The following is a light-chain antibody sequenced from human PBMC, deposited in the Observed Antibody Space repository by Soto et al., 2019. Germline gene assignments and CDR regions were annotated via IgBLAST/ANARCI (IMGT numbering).Light chain of an antibody. CDR3: VLYMAKGIWV. CDR2: STY. J-gene: IGLJ1*01. V-gene: IGLV8-61*01. CDR1: SGSVSTNYY. Sequence: QTVVTQEPSFSVSPGGTVTLTCGLTSGSVSTNYYPSWYQQAPGQAPRTLIYSTYTRSSGVPDRFSGSILGNKVALTITGAQADDESDYYCVLYMAKGIWVFGTGTKVTVL.